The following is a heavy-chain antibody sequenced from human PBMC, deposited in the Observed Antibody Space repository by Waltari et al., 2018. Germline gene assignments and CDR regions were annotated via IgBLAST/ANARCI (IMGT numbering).Heavy chain of an antibody. D-gene: IGHD3-9*01. V-gene: IGHV3-21*01. CDR1: GFTFCCYP. J-gene: IGHJ4*02. CDR3: AREWGVMVGTAGYYFDY. CDR2: ISSGSSYI. Sequence: EVQLVGSGGGLVKPGGSLRLSCAASGFTFCCYPMNWVRQAPGKGLEWVSSISSGSSYIFYADSVKGRFTISRDNAKNSLYLQMNSLRVEDTAVYYCAREWGVMVGTAGYYFDYWGQGSLVTVSS.